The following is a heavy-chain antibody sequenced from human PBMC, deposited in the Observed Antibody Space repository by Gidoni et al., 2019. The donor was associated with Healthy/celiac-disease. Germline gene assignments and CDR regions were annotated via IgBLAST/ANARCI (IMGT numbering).Heavy chain of an antibody. D-gene: IGHD1-26*01. CDR2: ISSNGGST. Sequence: EVQLVESGGGLVQPGGSLRLYCAASGFTFSSYAMHWVRQAPGKGLEYVSAISSNGGSTYYANSVRGRFTISRDNSKNTLYLQMGSLRAEDMAVYYCARESAEWELLTGAFDIWGQGTMVTVSS. CDR3: ARESAEWELLTGAFDI. V-gene: IGHV3-64*01. CDR1: GFTFSSYA. J-gene: IGHJ3*02.